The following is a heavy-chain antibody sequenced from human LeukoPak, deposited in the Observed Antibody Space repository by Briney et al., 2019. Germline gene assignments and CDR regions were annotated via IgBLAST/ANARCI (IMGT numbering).Heavy chain of an antibody. CDR3: ARREGGGLFDY. J-gene: IGHJ4*02. V-gene: IGHV4-39*01. CDR1: GGSISSSSYY. Sequence: SETLSLTCTVSGGSISSSSYYWGWIRQPPGKGLEWIGSIYYSGSTYYNPSMQSRVTISVDTSKHQFSLKLSSVTAADTAVYYCARREGGGLFDYWGQGTLVTVSS. CDR2: IYYSGST. D-gene: IGHD2-15*01.